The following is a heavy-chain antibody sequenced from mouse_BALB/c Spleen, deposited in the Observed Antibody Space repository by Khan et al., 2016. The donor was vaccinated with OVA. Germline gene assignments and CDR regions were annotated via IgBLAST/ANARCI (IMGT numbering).Heavy chain of an antibody. Sequence: EVELVEPGGGLVQPGGSRKLPCAASGFTFSDYGMAWARQATGKGPEWVAFISELAYSNYYADTVTVRLTISRENAQNILYLEMRSMRSEDTAMYYWTRGGGTAPFAYWGLGTLVTVSA. V-gene: IGHV5-15*02. CDR2: ISELAYSN. J-gene: IGHJ3*01. CDR3: TRGGGTAPFAY. D-gene: IGHD1-2*01. CDR1: GFTFSDYG.